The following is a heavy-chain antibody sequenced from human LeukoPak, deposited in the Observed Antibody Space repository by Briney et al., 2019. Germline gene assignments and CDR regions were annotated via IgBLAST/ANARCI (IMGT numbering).Heavy chain of an antibody. J-gene: IGHJ4*02. V-gene: IGHV3-23*01. CDR3: ATSFWRTDDY. CDR1: GFTFSRYA. Sequence: PAGSLRLSCAASGFTFSRYAMSWVRQAPGKGLQWVSAISGSGGSTYYADSVKGRFTISRDNSKNTLYLQMNSLRAEDTAVYYCATSFWRTDDYWGQGTLVTVSS. CDR2: ISGSGGST. D-gene: IGHD3-3*01.